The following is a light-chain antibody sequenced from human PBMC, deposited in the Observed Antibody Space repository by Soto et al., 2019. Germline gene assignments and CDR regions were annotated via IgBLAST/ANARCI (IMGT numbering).Light chain of an antibody. CDR1: SSDVGGYNY. CDR3: SSYSDTNYHYA. V-gene: IGLV2-8*01. Sequence: QSVLTQPPSASGSFGQSVTISCTGTSSDVGGYNYVSWYQQHPGKAPKLMIYEVSERPSGVPDRFSGSKSGNTASLTVSGLQADDEADYYCSSYSDTNYHYAFGTGTKVTVL. CDR2: EVS. J-gene: IGLJ1*01.